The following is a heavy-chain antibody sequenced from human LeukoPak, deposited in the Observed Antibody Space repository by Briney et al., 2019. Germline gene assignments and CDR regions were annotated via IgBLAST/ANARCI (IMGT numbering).Heavy chain of an antibody. CDR2: ISAYNGNT. D-gene: IGHD2-15*01. V-gene: IGHV1-18*04. J-gene: IGHJ5*02. CDR1: GYTFSQYG. Sequence: GASVKVSCKASGYTFSQYGISWVRQAPGQGLEWMGWISAYNGNTNYAQKLQGRVTMTTDTSTSTAYMELRSLRSDDTAVYYCARAEVVAAFNWFDPWGQGTLVTVSS. CDR3: ARAEVVAAFNWFDP.